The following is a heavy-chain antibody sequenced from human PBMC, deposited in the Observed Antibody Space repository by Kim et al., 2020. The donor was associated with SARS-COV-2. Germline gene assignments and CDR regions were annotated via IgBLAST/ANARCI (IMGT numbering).Heavy chain of an antibody. D-gene: IGHD2-2*01. Sequence: LKSRVTISVDTSKNQFSLKLSSVTAADTAVYYCARGDLIVVPAAMDAFDIWGQGTMVTVSS. J-gene: IGHJ3*02. V-gene: IGHV4-59*09. CDR3: ARGDLIVVPAAMDAFDI.